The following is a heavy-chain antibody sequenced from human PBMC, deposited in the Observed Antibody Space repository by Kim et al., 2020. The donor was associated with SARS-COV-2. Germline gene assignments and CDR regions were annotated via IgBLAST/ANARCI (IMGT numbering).Heavy chain of an antibody. V-gene: IGHV1-58*01. D-gene: IGHD6-19*01. CDR3: AAVDFRGWYLVDY. J-gene: IGHJ4*02. Sequence: YAQKFQERVTITRDMSTSTAYMELSSLRSEDTAVYYCAAVDFRGWYLVDYWGQGTLVTVSS.